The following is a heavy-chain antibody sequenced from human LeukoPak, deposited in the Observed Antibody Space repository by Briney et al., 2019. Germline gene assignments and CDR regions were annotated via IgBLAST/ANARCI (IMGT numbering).Heavy chain of an antibody. Sequence: GSLRLSCAASGFTLSSYSMNWVRQAPGKGLEWIGEIYHSGSTKYNPSLKSRVTISVDKSKNQFSLKLNSVTAADTAVYYCARLLPIVVVNYNYYYMDVWGKGTTITVSS. CDR3: ARLLPIVVVNYNYYYMDV. J-gene: IGHJ6*03. D-gene: IGHD3-22*01. CDR1: GFTLSSYSM. CDR2: IYHSGST. V-gene: IGHV4-4*02.